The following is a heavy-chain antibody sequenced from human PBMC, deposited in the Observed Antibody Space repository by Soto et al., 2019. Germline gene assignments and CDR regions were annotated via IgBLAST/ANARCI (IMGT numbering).Heavy chain of an antibody. CDR3: AKTRTYRGGVDYFQH. CDR1: GYTLTELS. V-gene: IGHV1-24*01. CDR2: FDPEDGET. D-gene: IGHD2-8*02. J-gene: IGHJ1*01. Sequence: QVQLVQSGAEVKKPGASVKVSCKVSGYTLTELSMHWVRQAPGKGLEWMGGFDPEDGETIHAQKFQGRLTMTEDTSTDTAYMELSSLRSEDTAVYYCAKTRTYRGGVDYFQHWGQRTLVTVSS.